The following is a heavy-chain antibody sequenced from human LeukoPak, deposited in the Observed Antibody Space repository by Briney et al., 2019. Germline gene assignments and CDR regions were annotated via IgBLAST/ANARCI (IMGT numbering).Heavy chain of an antibody. J-gene: IGHJ4*02. CDR3: ARGIENYGDYIY. CDR1: GYTFSSYG. D-gene: IGHD4-17*01. CDR2: ISAYNGNT. V-gene: IGHV1-18*01. Sequence: GGSVRVSCMASGYTFSSYGISWVRQAPGQGLEWMGWISAYNGNTNYAQKLQGRVTMTTDTSTSTAYIELRSLRSDDTAVYYCARGIENYGDYIYWGQGPLVTVSS.